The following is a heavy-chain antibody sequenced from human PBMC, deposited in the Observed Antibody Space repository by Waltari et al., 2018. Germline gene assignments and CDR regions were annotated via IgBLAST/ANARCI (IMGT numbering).Heavy chain of an antibody. J-gene: IGHJ4*02. Sequence: VQLVESGGGLVQPGRSLRLSGTASGFTLGDYDRSWFRQAPGKGLEWVGFIRSKAYGGTTEYAASVKGRFTISRDDSKSIAYLQMNSLKTEDTAVYYCTRGITMIVVVYYFDYWGQGTLVTVSS. CDR3: TRGITMIVVVYYFDY. CDR1: GFTLGDYD. CDR2: IRSKAYGGTT. D-gene: IGHD3-22*01. V-gene: IGHV3-49*03.